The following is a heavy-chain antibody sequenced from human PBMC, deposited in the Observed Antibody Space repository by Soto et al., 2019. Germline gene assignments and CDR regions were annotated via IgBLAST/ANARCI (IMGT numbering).Heavy chain of an antibody. CDR1: GYNFTSYA. CDR3: GRGDSSRLYILDY. D-gene: IGHD6-13*01. Sequence: QVQLVQSGAEVKKPGASVKVSCKSSGYNFTSYAMHWVRQAPGQRLEWMGWINAGNGNTKYSQKFQGRVTITRDTSERTTYMELSSRRSEGTAVYYWGRGDSSRLYILDYWGQGSLVTVS. V-gene: IGHV1-3*01. J-gene: IGHJ4*02. CDR2: INAGNGNT.